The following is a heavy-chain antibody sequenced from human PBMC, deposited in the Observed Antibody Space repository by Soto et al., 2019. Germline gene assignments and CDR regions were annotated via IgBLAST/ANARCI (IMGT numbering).Heavy chain of an antibody. CDR3: ARHGSS. CDR1: GVSISDSSYY. CDR2: IYYSGQT. J-gene: IGHJ5*02. Sequence: SETLSLTCIVSGVSISDSSYYWGWIRQPPGKGLQWIGSIYYSGQTYYNPSLKSRVTISIDRSKNQISLNLTSVTATDTAFYYCARHGSSWGQGTLVTVSS. V-gene: IGHV4-39*01.